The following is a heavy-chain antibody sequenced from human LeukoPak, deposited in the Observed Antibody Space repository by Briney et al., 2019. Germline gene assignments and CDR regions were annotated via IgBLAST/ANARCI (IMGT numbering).Heavy chain of an antibody. CDR1: GFTFSSHW. V-gene: IGHV3-7*05. J-gene: IGHJ4*02. Sequence: GGSLRLSCAASGFTFSSHWVAWLRQAPEKGLEWVANIKQDGSEIYYVDSVKGRFTISRDNAKNSLYLQMNSLRAEDTAVYYCTGELYYYDSSGYYYSLFDYWGQGTLVTVSS. CDR3: TGELYYYDSSGYYYSLFDY. CDR2: IKQDGSEI. D-gene: IGHD3-22*01.